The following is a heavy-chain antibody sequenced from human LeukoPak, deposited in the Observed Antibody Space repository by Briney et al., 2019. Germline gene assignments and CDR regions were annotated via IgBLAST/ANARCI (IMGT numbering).Heavy chain of an antibody. V-gene: IGHV3-53*01. CDR3: ARDVALDGYNHDAFDI. CDR2: IYSGGST. J-gene: IGHJ3*02. Sequence: PGGSLRLSCAASGFTVSSNYMSWVRQAPGKGLEWVSVIYSGGSTYYADSVKGRFTISRDNSKNTLYLQMNSLRAEDTAVYYCARDVALDGYNHDAFDIWGPGTMVTVSS. D-gene: IGHD5-24*01. CDR1: GFTVSSNY.